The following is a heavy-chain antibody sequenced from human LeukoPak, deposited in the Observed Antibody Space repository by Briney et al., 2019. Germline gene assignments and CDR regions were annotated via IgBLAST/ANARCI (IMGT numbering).Heavy chain of an antibody. D-gene: IGHD1-26*01. V-gene: IGHV3-23*01. CDR3: AKRREGAFDY. Sequence: GGSLRLSCAASGFTFDEYGMSWVRQAPGKGLDWVSAISGSDSNTYYADSVKGRFTISRDNSKNTLYLQMNSLRAEDTAIYYCAKRREGAFDYWGQGTLVTVSS. J-gene: IGHJ4*02. CDR2: ISGSDSNT. CDR1: GFTFDEYG.